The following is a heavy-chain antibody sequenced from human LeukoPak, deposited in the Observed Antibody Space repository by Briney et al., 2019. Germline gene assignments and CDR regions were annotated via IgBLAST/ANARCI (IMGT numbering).Heavy chain of an antibody. CDR2: IRSKAYGGST. D-gene: IGHD1-26*01. V-gene: IGHV3-49*03. Sequence: GGSLRLSCTASGFTFGDYAMSWFRQAPGKGLEWVSFIRSKAYGGSTEYAASVKGKFTISRDDSNSIAYLQMNSLKTEDTAVYYCTRVFPGDWLVRSYVCFDYWGQGTLVTVSS. CDR3: TRVFPGDWLVRSYVCFDY. CDR1: GFTFGDYA. J-gene: IGHJ4*02.